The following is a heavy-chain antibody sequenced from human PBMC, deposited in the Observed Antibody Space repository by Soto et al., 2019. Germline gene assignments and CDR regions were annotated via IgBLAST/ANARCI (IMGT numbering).Heavy chain of an antibody. CDR1: GGSISSYY. J-gene: IGHJ4*02. V-gene: IGHV4-59*01. CDR3: ARGWGLVFDC. D-gene: IGHD2-21*02. Sequence: QVQLQESGPGLVKPSETLSLTCTVSGGSISSYYWSWIRQPPGKGLEWIGYTYYSGSTNYNPSLNSRFIISVDTAKNQFSLKLSSVTAADTAVYYCARGWGLVFDCWGQGNLVTVSS. CDR2: TYYSGST.